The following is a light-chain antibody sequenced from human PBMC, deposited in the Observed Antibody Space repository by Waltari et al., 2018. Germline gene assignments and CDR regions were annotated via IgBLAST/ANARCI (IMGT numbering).Light chain of an antibody. CDR1: SGSLPTTSH. V-gene: IGLV8-61*01. CDR2: KAN. Sequence: QTVVTQEPSLSVSPGGTVTLTCALSSGSLPTTSHATCYQQTPGQAPRTLVYKANARSSGVPDRFSGSILGNTAALTITGAQADDESDYYCALYMGSGIWVFGGGTRLTVL. CDR3: ALYMGSGIWV. J-gene: IGLJ3*02.